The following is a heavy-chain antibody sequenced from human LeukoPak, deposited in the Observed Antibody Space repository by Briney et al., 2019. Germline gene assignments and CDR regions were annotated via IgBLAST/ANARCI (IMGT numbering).Heavy chain of an antibody. CDR3: ARYSSSSSPHYFAY. CDR1: GFTFSSYS. Sequence: GGSLRLSCAASGFTFSSYSMNWVRQAPGKGLEWVSSISSSSSYIYYADSVKGRFTISRDNAKNSLYLQMNSLRAEDTAVYYCARYSSSSSPHYFAYWDQGTLVTVSS. D-gene: IGHD6-13*01. CDR2: ISSSSSYI. J-gene: IGHJ4*02. V-gene: IGHV3-21*01.